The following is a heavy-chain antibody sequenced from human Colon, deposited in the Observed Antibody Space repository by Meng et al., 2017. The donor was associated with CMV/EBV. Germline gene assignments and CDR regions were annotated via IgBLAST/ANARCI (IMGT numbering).Heavy chain of an antibody. D-gene: IGHD3-10*01. CDR2: VYISGNT. CDR3: ARDSNLSGLAY. Sequence: QVQLLESGPGPVKPSDTLSPPCTVSGASITSYYWSWIRQPAGKGLEWIGRVYISGNTNYNPSLKSRVTMSIDTSKNQLSLNIRSVTAADTAVYYCARDSNLSGLAYWGQGTLVTVSS. CDR1: GASITSYY. J-gene: IGHJ4*02. V-gene: IGHV4-4*07.